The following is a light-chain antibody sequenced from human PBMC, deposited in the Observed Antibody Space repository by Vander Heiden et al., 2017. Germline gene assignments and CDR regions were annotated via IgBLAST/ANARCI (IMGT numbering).Light chain of an antibody. CDR1: QSLSTY. CDR2: DAS. CDR3: QQRTNWPLT. V-gene: IGKV3-11*01. J-gene: IGKJ4*01. Sequence: EIVFSQSPATLSLSPGERATLSCRASQSLSTYLAWYQHKPGRAPRLLIYDASNRAPGIPARFSASGSGTDFTLTISSLEPEDFALYYCQQRTNWPLTLGGGTRVEIK.